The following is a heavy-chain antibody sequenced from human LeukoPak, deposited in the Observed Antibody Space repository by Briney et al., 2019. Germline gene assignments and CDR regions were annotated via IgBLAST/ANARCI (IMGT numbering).Heavy chain of an antibody. CDR1: GGSFSGYY. D-gene: IGHD3-10*01. CDR2: IHYTGST. J-gene: IGHJ5*02. Sequence: SETLSLTCAVYGGSFSGYYWSWIRQPPGKGLECIGYIHYTGSTNYNPSLKSRVTISVDTSKNQFSLKLSSVTAADTAIYYCARGGYYGSGNDFRFDPWGQGTLVTVSS. V-gene: IGHV4-59*01. CDR3: ARGGYYGSGNDFRFDP.